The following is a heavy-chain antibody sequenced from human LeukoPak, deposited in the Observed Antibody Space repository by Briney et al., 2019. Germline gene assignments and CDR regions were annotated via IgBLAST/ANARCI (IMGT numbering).Heavy chain of an antibody. CDR3: ARGRVSSSSWSSTYYYYFYMDV. J-gene: IGHJ6*03. CDR2: IYYSGST. V-gene: IGHV4-39*07. D-gene: IGHD6-13*01. CDR1: GGSISSSSYY. Sequence: SETLSLTCTVSGGSISSSSYYWGWIRQPPGKGLEWIGSIYYSGSTYYNPSLKSRVTMSVDTSKNHFSLELSSVTAADTAVYFCARGRVSSSSWSSTYYYYFYMDVWGRGTTVTVSS.